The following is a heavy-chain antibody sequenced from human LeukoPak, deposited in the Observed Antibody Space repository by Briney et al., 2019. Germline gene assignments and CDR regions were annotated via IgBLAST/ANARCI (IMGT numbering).Heavy chain of an antibody. D-gene: IGHD3-10*02. CDR1: GFTFSNHA. V-gene: IGHV3-48*03. CDR2: ISSRGSTI. Sequence: GGSLRLSCAVSGFTFSNHAMRWVRQAPGKGLEWVSYISSRGSTIYYADSVKGRFTISRDNAKNSLYLQMNSLRAEDTAVYYCAELGITMIGGVWGKGTTVTISS. CDR3: AELGITMIGGV. J-gene: IGHJ6*04.